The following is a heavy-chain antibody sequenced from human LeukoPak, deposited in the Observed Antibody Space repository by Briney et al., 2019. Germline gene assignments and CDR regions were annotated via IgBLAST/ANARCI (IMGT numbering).Heavy chain of an antibody. CDR3: ARVYQWLTYFDY. V-gene: IGHV1-2*02. J-gene: IGHJ4*02. CDR1: GYTFTGYY. CDR2: INPNSGGT. Sequence: ASVKVSCKASGYTFTGYYMHWVRQAPGQGLEWMGWINPNSGGTNYAQKFQGRVTMTRDTSISTAYMELSRLRSGDTAVYYCARVYQWLTYFDYWGQGTLVTVSS. D-gene: IGHD3-22*01.